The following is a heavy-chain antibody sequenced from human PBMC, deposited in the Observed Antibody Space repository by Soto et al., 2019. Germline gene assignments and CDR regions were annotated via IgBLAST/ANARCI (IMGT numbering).Heavy chain of an antibody. CDR1: GFKFSNYA. J-gene: IGHJ4*02. Sequence: LRLSCAASGFKFSNYAMSWVRQAPGKGLEWVSLISATGGGTYYADSVKGRFTTSRDNSHNTLYLQVHSLTAEDTAVYYCAKDRRAGGNSAFYFDFWGQGAQVTVSS. CDR2: ISATGGGT. D-gene: IGHD3-16*01. V-gene: IGHV3-23*01. CDR3: AKDRRAGGNSAFYFDF.